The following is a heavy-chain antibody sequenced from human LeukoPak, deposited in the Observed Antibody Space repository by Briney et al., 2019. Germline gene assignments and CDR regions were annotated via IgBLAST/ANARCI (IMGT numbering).Heavy chain of an antibody. CDR1: GYTFTSYA. J-gene: IGHJ4*02. CDR3: AVIAAAGLSWDY. D-gene: IGHD6-13*01. V-gene: IGHV1-3*01. Sequence: ASVKVSCKASGYTFTSYAMHWVRQAPGQRLEWMGWINAGNGNTKYSQKFQGRVTITRDTSASTAYMELSSLRSEDTAVYYCAVIAAAGLSWDYWGQGTLVTVSS. CDR2: INAGNGNT.